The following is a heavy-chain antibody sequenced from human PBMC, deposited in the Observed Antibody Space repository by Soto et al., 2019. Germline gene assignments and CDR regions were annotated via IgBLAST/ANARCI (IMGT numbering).Heavy chain of an antibody. CDR3: AHAYGVTSWPTDAFDV. CDR1: GFSLSTDGVG. J-gene: IGHJ3*01. Sequence: QITLKESGPTLVKPTQTLTLTCTFSGFSLSTDGVGVGWIRQPPGKALEWLALIYWDDDQRYSPSLKTRLTITKDTSKNQVVLTMTNMDPVDTATYYCAHAYGVTSWPTDAFDVWGQGTVVTVSS. CDR2: IYWDDDQ. D-gene: IGHD2-2*01. V-gene: IGHV2-5*02.